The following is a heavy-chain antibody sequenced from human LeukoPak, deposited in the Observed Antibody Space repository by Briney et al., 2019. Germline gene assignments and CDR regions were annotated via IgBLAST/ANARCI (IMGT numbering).Heavy chain of an antibody. Sequence: ASAKVSCKASGYTFTGYYMHWVRQAPGQGLEWMGWINPNSGGTNYAQKFQGRVTMTRDTSISIAYMELSRLRSDDTAVYYCARVSGSPSRYYYGMDVWGQGTTVTVSS. V-gene: IGHV1-2*02. CDR1: GYTFTGYY. CDR3: ARVSGSPSRYYYGMDV. J-gene: IGHJ6*02. D-gene: IGHD1-26*01. CDR2: INPNSGGT.